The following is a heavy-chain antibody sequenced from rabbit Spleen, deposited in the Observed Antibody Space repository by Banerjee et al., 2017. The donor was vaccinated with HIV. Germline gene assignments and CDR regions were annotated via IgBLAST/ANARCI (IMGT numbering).Heavy chain of an antibody. CDR1: GFSLSSSYD. D-gene: IGHD1-1*01. V-gene: IGHV1S40*01. Sequence: VESGGGLVQPGTSLTLTCTASGFSLSSSYDMCWVRQAPGKGLEWIGCIYTGNDKTYYASWAKGRFTISKPSSTTVTLRMTSLTVADTATCFCTRDSGSGPYIDGYFNLWGLGTLVTVS. CDR2: IYTGNDKT. CDR3: TRDSGSGPYIDGYFNL. J-gene: IGHJ4*01.